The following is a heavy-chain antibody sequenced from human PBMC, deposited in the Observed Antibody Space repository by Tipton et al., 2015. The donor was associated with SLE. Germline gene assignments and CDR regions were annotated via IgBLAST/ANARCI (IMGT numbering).Heavy chain of an antibody. Sequence: TLSLTCSVSGGSISIGSYYWSWLRQPPGKGLEWIGRIYNTGSTNYKSSLQSRVTISLDTSNNQFSLRLHSVTAADTAVYYCARGGLYETSAYSVGFDIWGQGTLVTVSP. V-gene: IGHV4-61*02. CDR1: GGSISIGSYY. CDR3: ARGGLYETSAYSVGFDI. J-gene: IGHJ3*02. CDR2: IYNTGST. D-gene: IGHD3-22*01.